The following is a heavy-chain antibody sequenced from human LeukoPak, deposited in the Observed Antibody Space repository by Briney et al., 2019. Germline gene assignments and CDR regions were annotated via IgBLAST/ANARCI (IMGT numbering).Heavy chain of an antibody. CDR3: ARSITMVRGINWFDP. CDR2: INTNTGNP. Sequence: ASVKVSCKASGYTFTSYAMNWVRQAPGQGLEWMGWINTNTGNPTYAQGFTGRFVFSLDTSVSTAYLQISSLKAGDTAVYYCARSITMVRGINWFDPWGQGTLVTVSS. D-gene: IGHD3-10*01. CDR1: GYTFTSYA. V-gene: IGHV7-4-1*02. J-gene: IGHJ5*02.